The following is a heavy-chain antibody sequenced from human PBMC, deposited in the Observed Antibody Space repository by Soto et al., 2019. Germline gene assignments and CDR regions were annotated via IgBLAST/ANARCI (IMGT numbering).Heavy chain of an antibody. CDR1: GFTLSGYA. Sequence: EVQLAESGGGLAQPGGSLRLSCAASGFTLSGYAMDWVRQAPGKGLEYVSGISSNGVGTYYANSVQGRLTISRDNSKNTVYLQMGSLRPEDMAVYYCARRARPDFYYMDVWGTGTTVTVSS. D-gene: IGHD6-6*01. J-gene: IGHJ6*03. CDR2: ISSNGVGT. V-gene: IGHV3-64*01. CDR3: ARRARPDFYYMDV.